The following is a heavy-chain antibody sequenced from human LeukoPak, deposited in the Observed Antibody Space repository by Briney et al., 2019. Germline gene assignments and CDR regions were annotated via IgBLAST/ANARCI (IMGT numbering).Heavy chain of an antibody. CDR1: GYTFTAYY. CDR3: AREANDSSGDWFDP. V-gene: IGHV1-2*04. D-gene: IGHD6-19*01. CDR2: INPNSGGT. J-gene: IGHJ5*02. Sequence: ASVKVSCKASGYTFTAYYMHWVRQAPGQGLEWMGWINPNSGGTNYAQKFQGWVTMTRDTSISTAYMELSRLRSDDTAVYYCAREANDSSGDWFDPWGQGTLVTVSS.